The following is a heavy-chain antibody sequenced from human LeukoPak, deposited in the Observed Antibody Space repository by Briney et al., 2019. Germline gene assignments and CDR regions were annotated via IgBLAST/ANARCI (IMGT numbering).Heavy chain of an antibody. V-gene: IGHV1-2*02. Sequence: AAVKVSCKASGYTFTGYYMHWVRQAPGQGLEWMGWTNPNSGGTNYAQKFQGRVTMTRDTSISTAYMALSRLSSDATAVSYCARATAVAGHFDYWGQGTLVTVSS. D-gene: IGHD6-19*01. J-gene: IGHJ4*02. CDR3: ARATAVAGHFDY. CDR2: TNPNSGGT. CDR1: GYTFTGYY.